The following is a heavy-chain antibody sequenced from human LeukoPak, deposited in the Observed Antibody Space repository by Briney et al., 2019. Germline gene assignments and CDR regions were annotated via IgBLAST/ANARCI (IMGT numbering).Heavy chain of an antibody. J-gene: IGHJ4*02. CDR1: EFTFNSYW. V-gene: IGHV3-7*01. CDR2: IKQDGGQI. Sequence: GGSLRLSCAASEFTFNSYWMSWVRQAPGKGLEWVANIKQDGGQIYYLDSVKGRFTVSGDNAKNSLYLQMNSLRAEDTAVYYCARLGARQMLEYWGQGTLSPSPQ. CDR3: ARLGARQMLEY. D-gene: IGHD4-17*01.